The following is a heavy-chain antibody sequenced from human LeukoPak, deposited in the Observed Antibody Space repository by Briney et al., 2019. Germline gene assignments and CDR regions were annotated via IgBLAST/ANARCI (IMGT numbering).Heavy chain of an antibody. CDR2: VSGSGVRT. J-gene: IGHJ3*01. Sequence: GGSLRLSCVASGFAFSAFAISWVRQAPGKGLELVSAVSGSGVRTVYADSVRGRFTISRDNSKKTVFLQMDSLSAEDTAVYYCAKGGAAMTDAPHGDVVTTTLDGFWGQGTMVTVSS. V-gene: IGHV3-23*01. D-gene: IGHD2-21*02. CDR3: AKGGAAMTDAPHGDVVTTTLDGF. CDR1: GFAFSAFA.